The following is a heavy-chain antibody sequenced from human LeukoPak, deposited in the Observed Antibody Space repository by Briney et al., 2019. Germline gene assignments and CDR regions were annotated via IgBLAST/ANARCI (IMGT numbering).Heavy chain of an antibody. Sequence: PSETLSLTCTVSGGSISSYYWSWIQQPPGKGLEWIAYISYSGSTNYNPSLKSRVTISVDTSRNQFSLKLSSVTAADTAVYYCARGRLGGSGSYYNVLDYWGQGTLVTVSS. CDR1: GGSISSYY. CDR3: ARGRLGGSGSYYNVLDY. J-gene: IGHJ4*02. V-gene: IGHV4-59*01. CDR2: ISYSGST. D-gene: IGHD3-10*01.